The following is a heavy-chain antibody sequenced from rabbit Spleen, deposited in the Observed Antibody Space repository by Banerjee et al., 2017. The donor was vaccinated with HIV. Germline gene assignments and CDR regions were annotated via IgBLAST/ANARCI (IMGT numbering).Heavy chain of an antibody. CDR2: IYAGSSGST. Sequence: QSLEESGGDLVKPGASLTLTCTASGFSFSSSYYMCWVRQAPGKGLEWIACIYAGSSGSTYYASWAKGRFTISKTSSTTVTLQMTSLTAADTATYFCARDHGYAGYGYAENYFNLWGQGTLVTVS. CDR1: GFSFSSSYY. V-gene: IGHV1S40*01. CDR3: ARDHGYAGYGYAENYFNL. J-gene: IGHJ4*01. D-gene: IGHD6-1*01.